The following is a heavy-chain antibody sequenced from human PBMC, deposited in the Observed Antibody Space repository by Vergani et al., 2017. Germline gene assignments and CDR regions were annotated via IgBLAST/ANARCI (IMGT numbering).Heavy chain of an antibody. CDR1: GFTFSSYS. CDR3: ARATVVVPAASLDY. CDR2: ISSSSSTI. J-gene: IGHJ4*02. D-gene: IGHD2-2*01. Sequence: EVQLVESGGGLVQPGGSLRLSCAASGFTFSSYSMNWVRQAPGKGLEWVSYISSSSSTIYYVDSVKGRFTISRDNAKNSLYLQMNSLRAEDTAVYYCARATVVVPAASLDYWGQGTLVTVSS. V-gene: IGHV3-48*04.